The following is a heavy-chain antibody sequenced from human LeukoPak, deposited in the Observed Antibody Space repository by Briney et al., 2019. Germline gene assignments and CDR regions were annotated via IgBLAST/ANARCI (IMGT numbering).Heavy chain of an antibody. CDR1: GGTFSSYA. CDR3: AKAGFYDILTGYYPPYYYYGMDV. CDR2: IIPILGIA. V-gene: IGHV1-69*04. Sequence: ASVKVSCKASGGTFSSYAISWVRQAPGQGLEWMGRIIPILGIANYAQKFQGRVTITADKSTSTAYMELSSLRSEDTAVYYCAKAGFYDILTGYYPPYYYYGMDVWGQGTTVTVSS. D-gene: IGHD3-9*01. J-gene: IGHJ6*02.